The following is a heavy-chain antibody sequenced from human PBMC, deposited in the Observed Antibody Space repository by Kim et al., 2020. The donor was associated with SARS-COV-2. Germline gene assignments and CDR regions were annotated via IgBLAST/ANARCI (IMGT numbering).Heavy chain of an antibody. CDR2: INHSGST. CDR1: GGSFSGYY. CDR3: ARVGYSSVWHGSWSPPGLAHDGVYCDL. J-gene: IGHJ4*02. Sequence: SETLSLTCAVYGGSFSGYYWSWIRQPPGKGLEWNGAINHSGSTNYNPSLKSRVTISVDTSKNQFSLKLSSVTAADTAVYSCARVGYSSVWHGSWSPPGLAHDGVYCDLWGQGTLLTLSS. D-gene: IGHD6-19*01. V-gene: IGHV4-34*01.